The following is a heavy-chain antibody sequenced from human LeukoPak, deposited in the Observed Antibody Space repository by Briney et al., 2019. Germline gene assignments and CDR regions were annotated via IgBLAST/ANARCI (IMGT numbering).Heavy chain of an antibody. D-gene: IGHD6-13*01. V-gene: IGHV4-59*01. CDR2: IYYSGST. CDR1: GGSISGYY. J-gene: IGHJ5*02. Sequence: SETLSLTCTVSGGSISGYYWSWIRQPPGKGLEWIGYIYYSGSTNYNPSLKSRVTISVDTSKNQFSLKLSSVTAADTAVYYCAVSSSSRRNWFDPWGQGTLVTVSS. CDR3: AVSSSSRRNWFDP.